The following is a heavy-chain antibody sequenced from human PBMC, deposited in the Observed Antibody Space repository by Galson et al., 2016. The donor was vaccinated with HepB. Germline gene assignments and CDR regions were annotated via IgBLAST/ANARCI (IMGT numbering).Heavy chain of an antibody. D-gene: IGHD3/OR15-3a*01. Sequence: SLRLSCAASGFTFRSYGMHWVRQAPGKGLEWVAVISYDGSTQYYVDSVKGRFTISRGNSKNTLYLQMNSLRAEDTAVYYCVKTGLAGFDSWGQGTLVTVS. CDR3: VKTGLAGFDS. J-gene: IGHJ4*02. CDR2: ISYDGSTQ. V-gene: IGHV3-30*18. CDR1: GFTFRSYG.